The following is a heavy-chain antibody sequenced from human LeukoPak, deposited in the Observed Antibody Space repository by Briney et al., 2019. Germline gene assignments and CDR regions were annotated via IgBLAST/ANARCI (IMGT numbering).Heavy chain of an antibody. D-gene: IGHD3-22*01. CDR3: ARDRKPYYYDSSGYYLFYFDY. V-gene: IGHV1-3*01. CDR2: INAGNGNT. J-gene: IGHJ4*02. Sequence: ASVKVSCTASGYTFTSYAMHWVRQAPGQRLEWIGWINAGNGNTKYSQKFQGRVTITRDTSASTAYMELSSLRSEDTAVYYCARDRKPYYYDSSGYYLFYFDYWGQGTLVTVSS. CDR1: GYTFTSYA.